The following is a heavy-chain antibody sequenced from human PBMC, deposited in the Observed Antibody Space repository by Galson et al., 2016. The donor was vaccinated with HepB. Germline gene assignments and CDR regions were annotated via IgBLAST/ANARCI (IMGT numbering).Heavy chain of an antibody. CDR2: ISSDGSDK. V-gene: IGHV3-30*18. J-gene: IGHJ4*02. Sequence: SLRLSCAASGFTFSCCGMHWVRQAPGKGLEWVAVISSDGSDKKYGDSVKGRFTISRDNSKNTLYLQMNSLRAEDTAVYYCAKAYDYVWGSYRLSHNFDYWGQGTLVTVSS. CDR1: GFTFSCCG. CDR3: AKAYDYVWGSYRLSHNFDY. D-gene: IGHD3-16*02.